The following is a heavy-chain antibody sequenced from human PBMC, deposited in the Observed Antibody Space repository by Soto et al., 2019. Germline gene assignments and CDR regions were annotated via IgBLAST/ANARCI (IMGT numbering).Heavy chain of an antibody. V-gene: IGHV1-18*01. CDR3: ARDRFPYGSGSYYPNWFDP. D-gene: IGHD3-10*01. J-gene: IGHJ5*02. CDR1: GYTFTSYG. CDR2: ISAYNGNT. Sequence: ASVKVSCKASGYTFTSYGISWVRQAPGQGLEWMGWISAYNGNTNYAQKLQGRVTMTTDTSTSTAYMELRSLSSDDTAVFYCARDRFPYGSGSYYPNWFDPWGQGTLVTVSS.